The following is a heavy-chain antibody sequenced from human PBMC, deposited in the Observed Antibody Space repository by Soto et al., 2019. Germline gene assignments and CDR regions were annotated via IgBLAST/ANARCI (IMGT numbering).Heavy chain of an antibody. CDR1: GASVSSGDYT. V-gene: IGHV4-30-2*01. D-gene: IGHD3-10*01. CDR3: ARVGHYSGPATRFGCLES. J-gene: IGHJ5*02. CDR2: LYYIGGT. Sequence: SETLSLTCAVFGASVSSGDYTWSWIRQPPGKGLEWIGFLYYIGGTHYNPSLKRRLSISVDTSKNQLSLKMSFVPAADKAVYYCARVGHYSGPATRFGCLESWGQGNLVTFSS.